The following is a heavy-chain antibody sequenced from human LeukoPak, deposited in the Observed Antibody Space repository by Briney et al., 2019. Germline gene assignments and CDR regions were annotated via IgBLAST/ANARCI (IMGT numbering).Heavy chain of an antibody. CDR1: GFTLSSYS. CDR2: ISSRSATI. J-gene: IGHJ4*02. Sequence: GGSLRLSCAASGFTLSSYSMNWVRQAPGKGLEWVSYISSRSATIYYADSVKGRFTISRDNAKNTLYLQMNSLRAKDTAVYYCAKSGLNRFDYWGQGTLVTVSS. CDR3: AKSGLNRFDY. V-gene: IGHV3-48*04. D-gene: IGHD2-15*01.